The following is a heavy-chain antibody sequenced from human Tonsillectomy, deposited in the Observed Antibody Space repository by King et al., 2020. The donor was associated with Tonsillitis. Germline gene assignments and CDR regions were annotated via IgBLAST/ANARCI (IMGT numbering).Heavy chain of an antibody. Sequence: VQLVESGGGLVQPGGSLRLSCAASGFTFSSYWMSWVRQAPGEGLDWVANIKQDGSEKYFVDSVKGRFTISRDNAKNALYLQMNSLRAEDTAVYYCARAQKYQLTYYGMDLWGQGTPVTVSS. CDR3: ARAQKYQLTYYGMDL. CDR2: IKQDGSEK. J-gene: IGHJ6*02. V-gene: IGHV3-7*03. D-gene: IGHD2-2*01. CDR1: GFTFSSYW.